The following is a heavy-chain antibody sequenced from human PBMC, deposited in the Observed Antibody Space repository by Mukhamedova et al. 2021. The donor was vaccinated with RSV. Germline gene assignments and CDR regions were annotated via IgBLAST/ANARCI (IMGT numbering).Heavy chain of an antibody. CDR2: GSSG. Sequence: GSSGINAESVKGRFTISRDNSKNTLYLQMNSLRAEDTALYYCARGALYSFWSAPAFDIWGQGTMVTVSS. D-gene: IGHD3-3*01. V-gene: IGHV3-30-3*01. CDR3: ARGALYSFWSAPAFDI. J-gene: IGHJ3*02.